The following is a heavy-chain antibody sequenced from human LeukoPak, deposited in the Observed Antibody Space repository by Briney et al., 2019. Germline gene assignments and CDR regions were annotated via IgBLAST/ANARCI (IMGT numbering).Heavy chain of an antibody. V-gene: IGHV4-31*03. CDR1: GGSLSSGGYY. Sequence: SETLSLTCTVSGGSLSSGGYYWSWLRQHPGRGLEWIGYIYYSGSTYDNASLKSRVTISEKTSKKQFSLKKRSVTAADTAVYYCARVRVLLWFGDFDYWGQGTLVTVSS. CDR2: IYYSGST. CDR3: ARVRVLLWFGDFDY. J-gene: IGHJ4*02. D-gene: IGHD3-10*01.